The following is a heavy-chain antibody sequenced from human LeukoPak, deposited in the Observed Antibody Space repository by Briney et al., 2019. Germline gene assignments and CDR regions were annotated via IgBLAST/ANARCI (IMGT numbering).Heavy chain of an antibody. CDR2: ISYDGSNK. V-gene: IGHV3-30-3*02. J-gene: IGHJ3*02. Sequence: GALRLSCAVSGFTFSSYAMHWVRQAPGKGLEWVAVISYDGSNKYYADSVKGRFTISRDNSKNTVYLQMDSLRAEDTALYYCAKRVVRGAFDIWGQGTMVTVSS. CDR3: AKRVVRGAFDI. CDR1: GFTFSSYA. D-gene: IGHD5/OR15-5a*01.